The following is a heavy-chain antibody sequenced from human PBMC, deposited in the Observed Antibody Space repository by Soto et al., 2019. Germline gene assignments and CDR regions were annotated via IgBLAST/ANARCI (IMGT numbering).Heavy chain of an antibody. V-gene: IGHV3-33*01. CDR3: ARDLGLPWLVPEAGIDY. CDR2: IWYDGSNK. D-gene: IGHD6-19*01. Sequence: PGGSLRLSCAASGFTFSSYGMHWVRQAPGKGLEWVAVIWYDGSNKYYADSVKGRFTISRDNSKNTLYLQMNSLRAEDTAVYYCARDLGLPWLVPEAGIDYWGQGTLVTVSS. J-gene: IGHJ4*02. CDR1: GFTFSSYG.